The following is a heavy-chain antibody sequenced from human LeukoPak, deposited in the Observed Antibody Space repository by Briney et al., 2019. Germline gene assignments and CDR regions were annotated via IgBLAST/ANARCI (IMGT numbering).Heavy chain of an antibody. J-gene: IGHJ4*02. CDR3: ATGALTGYYRGVNSGY. CDR1: GFTFSSYS. V-gene: IGHV3-21*01. Sequence: TGGSLRLSCAASGFTFSSYSMNWVRQAPGKGLEWVSSISSSSSYIYYADSVKGRFTISRDNAKNSLYLQMNSLRAEDTAVYYCATGALTGYYRGVNSGYWGQGTLVTVSS. CDR2: ISSSSSYI. D-gene: IGHD3-9*01.